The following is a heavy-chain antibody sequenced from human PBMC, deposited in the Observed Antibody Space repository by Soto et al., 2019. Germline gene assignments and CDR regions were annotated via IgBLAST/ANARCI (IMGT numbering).Heavy chain of an antibody. J-gene: IGHJ4*02. D-gene: IGHD3-3*01. V-gene: IGHV3-30*18. CDR2: ISYDGSNK. CDR3: AKGASYYDFWSGYYQFDY. Sequence: PGGSLRLSCAASGFSFSSYGMHWVRQAPGKGLEWVAVISYDGSNKYYADAVKGRFTISRDNSKNTLYLQMNSLRAEDTAVYYCAKGASYYDFWSGYYQFDYWGQGT. CDR1: GFSFSSYG.